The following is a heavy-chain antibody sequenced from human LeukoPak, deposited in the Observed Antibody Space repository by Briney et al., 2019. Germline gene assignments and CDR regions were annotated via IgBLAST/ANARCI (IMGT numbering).Heavy chain of an antibody. D-gene: IGHD6-6*01. J-gene: IGHJ6*03. V-gene: IGHV4-38-2*01. Sequence: SETLSLTCAVSGFFISSGYYWGWIRQPPGKGLEWIGSIYHSDSTYYNPSLKSRVTISLDTSKNQFSLKLSSVTAADTAVYYCARRGLSSSYYYYYYMDVWGKGTTVTVSS. CDR2: IYHSDST. CDR1: GFFISSGYY. CDR3: ARRGLSSSYYYYYYMDV.